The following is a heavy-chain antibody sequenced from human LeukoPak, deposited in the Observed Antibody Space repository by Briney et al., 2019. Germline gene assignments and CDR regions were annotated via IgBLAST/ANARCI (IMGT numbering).Heavy chain of an antibody. J-gene: IGHJ3*01. V-gene: IGHV3-74*01. D-gene: IGHD1-14*01. CDR2: INSDGSST. CDR3: IVVVEPPDSDGFDV. Sequence: PGGSLRLSCAASGFTFSSYWMHWVRQAPGKGLVWVSRINSDGSSTGYADSVKGRFTISSDNARNTLSLEMNSLTIEDTAVYYCIVVVEPPDSDGFDVWGQGTMITVSS. CDR1: GFTFSSYW.